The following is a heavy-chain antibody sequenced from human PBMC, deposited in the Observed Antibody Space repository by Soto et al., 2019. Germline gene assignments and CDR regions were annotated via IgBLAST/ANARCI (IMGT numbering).Heavy chain of an antibody. D-gene: IGHD3-22*01. J-gene: IGHJ1*01. CDR2: IDPSDSYT. V-gene: IGHV5-10-1*01. Sequence: ESLKISCKGSGYSFTSYWISWVRQMPGKGLEWMGRIDPSDSYTNYSPSFQGHVTISADKSISTAYLQWSSLKASDTAMYYCARHRYYDSSGYYPDFQHWGQGTLVTVSS. CDR1: GYSFTSYW. CDR3: ARHRYYDSSGYYPDFQH.